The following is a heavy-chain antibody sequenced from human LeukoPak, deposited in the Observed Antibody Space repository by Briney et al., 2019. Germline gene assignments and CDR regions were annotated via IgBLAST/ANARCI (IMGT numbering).Heavy chain of an antibody. J-gene: IGHJ4*02. CDR1: GGSISSYS. CDR2: IYYSGST. D-gene: IGHD4-23*01. V-gene: IGHV4-59*01. Sequence: SETLSLTCTVSGGSISSYSWSWIRQPPGKGLGWNGYIYYSGSTNYNPSLKSRVPISVETPKHQFPLNRSSVTAADPAVYYCGGGPVVTPYFDYWGQGTLVTVSS. CDR3: GGGPVVTPYFDY.